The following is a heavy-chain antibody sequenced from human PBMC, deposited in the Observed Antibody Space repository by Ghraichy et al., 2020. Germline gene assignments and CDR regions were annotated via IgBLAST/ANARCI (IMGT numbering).Heavy chain of an antibody. J-gene: IGHJ4*02. Sequence: SETLSLTCAVYGGSFSGYYWSWIRQPPGKGLEWIGEINHSGSTNYNPSLKSRVTISVDTSKNQFSLKLSSVTAADTAVYYCARVGVGRSSSSGALGYWGQGTLVTVSS. CDR2: INHSGST. CDR1: GGSFSGYY. CDR3: ARVGVGRSSSSGALGY. D-gene: IGHD6-6*01. V-gene: IGHV4-34*01.